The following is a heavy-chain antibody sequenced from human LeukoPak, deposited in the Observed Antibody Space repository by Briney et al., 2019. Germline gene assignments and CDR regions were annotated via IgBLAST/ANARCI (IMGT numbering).Heavy chain of an antibody. V-gene: IGHV4-34*01. CDR2: INHSGST. CDR3: ARGRRYGDYGIRIDY. D-gene: IGHD4-17*01. J-gene: IGHJ4*02. Sequence: SETLSLTCAVYGGSFSGYYWSWIRQPPGKGLEWIGEINHSGSTNYNPSLKSRVTISVDTSKNQFSLKLSSVTAADTAVYYCARGRRYGDYGIRIDYWGQGTLVTVSS. CDR1: GGSFSGYY.